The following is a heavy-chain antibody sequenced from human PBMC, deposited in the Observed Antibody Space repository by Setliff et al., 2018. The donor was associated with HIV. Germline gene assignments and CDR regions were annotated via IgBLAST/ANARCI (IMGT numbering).Heavy chain of an antibody. J-gene: IGHJ4*02. CDR3: ARGQSCTNGVCYQY. Sequence: SETLSLTCTVSGGSISSHYWSWIRQPPGRGLEWVGNFFQSGNTNYNPSLKSRVTISVDTSNHQFSLRLTSGTPADTAVYYCARGQSCTNGVCYQYWGQGTLVTVSS. CDR2: FFQSGNT. D-gene: IGHD2-8*01. V-gene: IGHV4-59*11. CDR1: GGSISSHY.